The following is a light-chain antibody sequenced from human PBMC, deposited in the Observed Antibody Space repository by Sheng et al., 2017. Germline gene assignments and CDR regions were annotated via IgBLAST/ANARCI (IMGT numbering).Light chain of an antibody. Sequence: EIVMTQSPASLSASPGERATLSCRASQTISNNLAWYQQKPGQAPRLLIYAASTRATGVPVRFSGSGSGTEFTLTITSLQSEDFALYYCQQYDKWPPLTFGGGPRWRS. V-gene: IGKV3-15*01. CDR3: QQYDKWPPLT. J-gene: IGKJ4*01. CDR1: QTISNN. CDR2: AAS.